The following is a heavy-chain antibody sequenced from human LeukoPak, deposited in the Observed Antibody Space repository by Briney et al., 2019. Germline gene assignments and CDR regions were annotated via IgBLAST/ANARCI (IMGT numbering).Heavy chain of an antibody. V-gene: IGHV4-61*05. CDR2: IYYSGST. CDR3: ARSRGWLQSHPLDY. Sequence: PSETLSLTCTVSGDSISNKSYYWSWIRQPPGKGLEWIGYIYYSGSTNYNPSLKSRVTISVDTSKIQFSLKLTSVTAADTAVYYCARSRGWLQSHPLDYWGQGTLVTVSS. CDR1: GDSISNKSYY. D-gene: IGHD5-24*01. J-gene: IGHJ4*02.